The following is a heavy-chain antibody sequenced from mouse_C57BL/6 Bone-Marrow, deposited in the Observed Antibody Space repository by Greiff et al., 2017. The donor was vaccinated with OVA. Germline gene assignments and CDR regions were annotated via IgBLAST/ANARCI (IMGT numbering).Heavy chain of an antibody. CDR1: GFNIKDYY. CDR3: TTRVFYYSNYAYYAMDY. Sequence: VQLQQSGAELVRPGASVKLSCTASGFNIKDYYMHWVKQRPEQGLEWIGRIDPEDGDTEYAPKFQGKATMTADTSSNTAYLQLSSLTSEDTAVYYCTTRVFYYSNYAYYAMDYWGQGTSVTVSS. J-gene: IGHJ4*01. CDR2: IDPEDGDT. D-gene: IGHD2-5*01. V-gene: IGHV14-1*01.